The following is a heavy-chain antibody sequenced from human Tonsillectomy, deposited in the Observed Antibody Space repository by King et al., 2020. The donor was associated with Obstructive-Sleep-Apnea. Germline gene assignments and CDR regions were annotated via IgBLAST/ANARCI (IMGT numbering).Heavy chain of an antibody. CDR2: IYPGDSDT. CDR1: GYSFTSYW. V-gene: IGHV5-51*01. CDR3: ARLGYSGSYGSTHGDYYYYGMDV. J-gene: IGHJ6*02. D-gene: IGHD1-26*01. Sequence: VQLVESGAEVKKPGESLKISCKGSGYSFTSYWIGWVRQTPGKGLEWMGIIYPGDSDTRYSPSFQGQVTISADKSISTAYLQWSSLKASDTAMYYCARLGYSGSYGSTHGDYYYYGMDVWGQGTTVTVSS.